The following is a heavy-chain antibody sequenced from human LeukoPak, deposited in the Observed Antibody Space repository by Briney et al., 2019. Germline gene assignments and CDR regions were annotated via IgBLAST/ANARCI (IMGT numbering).Heavy chain of an antibody. CDR3: ARGPKDGCSSTSCYAGYYYYYGMGV. D-gene: IGHD2-2*01. V-gene: IGHV4-34*01. CDR2: INHNGST. Sequence: SETLSLTCAAYGGSFSGYYWSWIRQPPGKGLEWIGEINHNGSTNYNPSLKSRVTISVDTSKNQFSLKLSSVTAADTAVYYCARGPKDGCSSTSCYAGYYYYYGMGVWGKGTTVTVSS. CDR1: GGSFSGYY. J-gene: IGHJ6*04.